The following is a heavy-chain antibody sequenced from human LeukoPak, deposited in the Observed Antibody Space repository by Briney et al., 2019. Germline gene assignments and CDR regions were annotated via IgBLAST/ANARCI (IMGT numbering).Heavy chain of an antibody. J-gene: IGHJ6*02. V-gene: IGHV1-18*01. CDR1: GYNFTSYG. CDR2: IGVYTGHT. Sequence: ASVKVSCKASGYNFTSYGISWVRQAPGQGLEWMGWIGVYTGHTKSAQKVQGRVSMTTDTSTSTAYMELRSLRSDDTAVYYCARDTCSSTSCYPNYYYGMDVWGQGTTVTVSS. CDR3: ARDTCSSTSCYPNYYYGMDV. D-gene: IGHD2-2*01.